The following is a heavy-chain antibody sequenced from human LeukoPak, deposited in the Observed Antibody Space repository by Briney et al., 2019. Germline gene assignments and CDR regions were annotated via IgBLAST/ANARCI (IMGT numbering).Heavy chain of an antibody. D-gene: IGHD2-15*01. V-gene: IGHV3-33*08. CDR1: GFTFSSYA. CDR3: ARDREVVVAAGYFDY. CDR2: IWYDGSNK. Sequence: GGSLRLSCAASGFTFSSYAMHWVRQAPGKGLEWVAVIWYDGSNKYYADSVKGRFTISRDNSKNTLYLQMNSLRAEDTAVYYCARDREVVVAAGYFDYWGQGTLVTVSS. J-gene: IGHJ4*02.